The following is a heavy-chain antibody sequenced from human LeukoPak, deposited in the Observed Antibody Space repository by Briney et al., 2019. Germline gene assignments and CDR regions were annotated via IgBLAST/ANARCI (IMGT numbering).Heavy chain of an antibody. D-gene: IGHD3-10*01. CDR2: IYTSGST. V-gene: IGHV4-61*02. CDR1: GGSISSGNYY. Sequence: SETLSLTCTVSGGSISSGNYYWSWIRKPAGKGLEWIGRIYTSGSTNYNPSLKSRVTISVDTSKNQFSLKLSSVTAADTAVYYCARLYGSGSSLYFDYWGQGTLVTVSS. J-gene: IGHJ4*02. CDR3: ARLYGSGSSLYFDY.